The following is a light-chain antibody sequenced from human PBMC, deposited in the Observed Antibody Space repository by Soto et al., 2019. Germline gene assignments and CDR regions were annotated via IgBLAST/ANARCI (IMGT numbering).Light chain of an antibody. J-gene: IGKJ4*01. CDR3: QQGVS. CDR1: QSVSTY. CDR2: DAS. Sequence: EIVLTQSPATLSLSPGEGATLSCRASQSVSTYLAWYQQKPGQAPRLLIYDASNRATGIPARFSGSGSGTDFTLTIRSLEPEDFAVYYCQQGVSFGGGTQVEIK. V-gene: IGKV3-11*01.